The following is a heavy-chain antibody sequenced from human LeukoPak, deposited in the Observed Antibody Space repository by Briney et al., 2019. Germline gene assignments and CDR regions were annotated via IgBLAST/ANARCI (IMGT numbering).Heavy chain of an antibody. V-gene: IGHV3-53*01. Sequence: PGGALRLSWAASGFTVSSNAMSWVRQGPGKELEGVSFIYSGGSTYYAESVKGRFTISRDNSKNTLYLQMNSLRAEDTAVYYCARGYIWSSRGGFDYWGQGTLVTVSS. D-gene: IGHD1-20*01. CDR2: IYSGGST. J-gene: IGHJ4*02. CDR3: ARGYIWSSRGGFDY. CDR1: GFTVSSNA.